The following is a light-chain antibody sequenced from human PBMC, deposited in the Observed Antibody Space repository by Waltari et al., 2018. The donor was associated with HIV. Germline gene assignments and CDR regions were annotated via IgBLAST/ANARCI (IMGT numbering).Light chain of an antibody. CDR1: PSIIGNHF. V-gene: IGLV1-51*01. Sequence: QSVLTQPPSVSAAPGQKVTISCSGSPSIIGNHFVSWYQQFPGTAPKLLIYDNNKRPSGIPDRFSGSRSGTSATLGITGLQTGDEAEYYCGTWDNSLSAWVFGGGTKVTVL. CDR3: GTWDNSLSAWV. CDR2: DNN. J-gene: IGLJ3*02.